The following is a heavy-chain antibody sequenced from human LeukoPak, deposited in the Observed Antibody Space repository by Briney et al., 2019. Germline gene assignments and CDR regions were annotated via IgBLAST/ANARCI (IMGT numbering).Heavy chain of an antibody. CDR3: ARCVVAAAGPGYYGMDV. CDR1: GYTFTSYD. Sequence: ASVKVSCKASGYTFTSYDINWVRQATGQGLEWMGWMNPNSGNTGYAQKFQGRVTMTRNTSISTAYMELSSLRSEDTAVYYCARCVVAAAGPGYYGMDVWGQGTTVTVSS. CDR2: MNPNSGNT. V-gene: IGHV1-8*01. J-gene: IGHJ6*02. D-gene: IGHD6-13*01.